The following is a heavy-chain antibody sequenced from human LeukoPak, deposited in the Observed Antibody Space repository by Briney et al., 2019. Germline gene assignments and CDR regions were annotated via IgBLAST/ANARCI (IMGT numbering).Heavy chain of an antibody. CDR2: MNPNSGNT. J-gene: IGHJ5*02. CDR3: ARVWSGSYWFDP. CDR1: GYTFSDYY. D-gene: IGHD3-3*01. V-gene: IGHV1-8*03. Sequence: ASVKVSCKASGYTFSDYYIHWVRQAPGQGLEWMGWMNPNSGNTGYAQKFQGRVTITRSTSISTAYMELSSLRSEDTAVYYCARVWSGSYWFDPWGQGTLVTVSS.